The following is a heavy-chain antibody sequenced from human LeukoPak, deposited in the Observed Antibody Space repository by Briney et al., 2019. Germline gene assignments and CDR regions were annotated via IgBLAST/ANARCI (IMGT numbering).Heavy chain of an antibody. J-gene: IGHJ4*02. CDR1: GFTFSTYW. D-gene: IGHD2-2*01. CDR2: INSDGSST. V-gene: IGHV3-74*03. Sequence: GGSLRLSCAASGFTFSTYWMHWVRQAPGKGLVWVSRINSDGSSTTYADSVKGRFTISRDKAKNTLSLQMNSLRAEDTAVYYCAKQRQYCSSTSCCRGSFDAWGQGTLVTVSS. CDR3: AKQRQYCSSTSCCRGSFDA.